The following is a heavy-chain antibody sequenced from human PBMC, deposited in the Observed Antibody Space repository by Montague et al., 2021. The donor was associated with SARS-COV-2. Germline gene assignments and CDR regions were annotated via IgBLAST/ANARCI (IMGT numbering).Heavy chain of an antibody. J-gene: IGHJ6*02. CDR1: GFTFSSYA. D-gene: IGHD3-3*01. CDR2: IYSGGSST. Sequence: SLRLSCAASGFTFSSYAMSWVRQAPGKGLEWVSVIYSGGSSTYYSDSVKGRFTISRDNSKNTLYLQMNSLRAEDTAVYYCAKDLEEFITIFGVVTKSPLGRDVWGQGTTVTVSS. V-gene: IGHV3-23*03. CDR3: AKDLEEFITIFGVVTKSPLGRDV.